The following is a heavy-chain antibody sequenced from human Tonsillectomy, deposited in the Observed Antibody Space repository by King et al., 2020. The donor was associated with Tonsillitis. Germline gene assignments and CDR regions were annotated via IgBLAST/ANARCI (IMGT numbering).Heavy chain of an antibody. J-gene: IGHJ3*01. CDR1: GFTFSSYA. D-gene: IGHD5-12*01. Sequence: VQLVESGGGLVQPGGSLRLSCAASGFTFSSYAMSWVRQAPGKGLEWVSALSGSGGSTYSADSVKGRFTISRDNSKNTLYLQMKSLRAEGTAVYYCAKDKVATMPRDAFDFWGQGTMVTVSS. CDR2: LSGSGGST. V-gene: IGHV3-23*04. CDR3: AKDKVATMPRDAFDF.